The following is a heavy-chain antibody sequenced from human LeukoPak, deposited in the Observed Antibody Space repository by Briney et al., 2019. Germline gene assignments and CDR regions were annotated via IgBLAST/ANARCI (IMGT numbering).Heavy chain of an antibody. V-gene: IGHV1-2*02. CDR2: INPNSGGT. J-gene: IGHJ4*02. CDR1: GYTFTGYY. Sequence: ASVKVSCKASGYTFTGYYMHWVRQAPGQGLEWMGWINPNSGGTNYAQKFQGRVTMTRDTSISTAYMELSRLRSDDTAVYYCARGNGSGWYGGDYFDYWGQGTLVTVSS. D-gene: IGHD6-19*01. CDR3: ARGNGSGWYGGDYFDY.